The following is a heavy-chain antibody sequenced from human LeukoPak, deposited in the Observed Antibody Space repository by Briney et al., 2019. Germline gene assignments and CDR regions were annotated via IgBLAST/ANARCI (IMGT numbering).Heavy chain of an antibody. CDR3: ARDRRDYFDY. Sequence: GGSLRLSCEASGFTFSTSTMHWVRQAPGKGLEWVSSISSSSSYIYYADSVKGRFTISRDNAKNSLYLQMNSLRAEDTAVYYCARDRRDYFDYWGQGTLVTVSS. CDR1: GFTFSTST. CDR2: ISSSSSYI. J-gene: IGHJ4*02. V-gene: IGHV3-21*01.